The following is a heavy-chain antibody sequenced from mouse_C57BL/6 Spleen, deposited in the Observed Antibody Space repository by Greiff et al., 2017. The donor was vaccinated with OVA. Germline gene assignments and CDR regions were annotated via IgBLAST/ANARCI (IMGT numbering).Heavy chain of an antibody. CDR2: ISGGGIYP. D-gene: IGHD2-12*01. J-gene: IGHJ4*01. CDR3: ARDYDEAMDY. CDR1: GFTFSSYA. V-gene: IGHV5-4*01. Sequence: DVQLVESGGGLVKPGGSLKLSCAASGFTFSSYAMSCVRQTPEKRLEWVATISGGGIYPYYPDNVKGRFTISRDNAKNNLYLQMSHLKSEDTAMYYCARDYDEAMDYWGQGTSVTVSS.